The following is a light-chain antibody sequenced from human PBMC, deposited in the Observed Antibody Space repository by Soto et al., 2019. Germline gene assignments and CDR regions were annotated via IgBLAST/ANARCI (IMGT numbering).Light chain of an antibody. CDR2: DAS. Sequence: DIQMTQSPSTLSASVGDGVTITCRASQSISSWLAWYQQKPGKAPKLLIYDASSLESGVPSRFSGSGSGTEFTLTISSLQPDDFATYYCQQYNSYLWTFGQGTKV. CDR1: QSISSW. CDR3: QQYNSYLWT. V-gene: IGKV1-5*01. J-gene: IGKJ1*01.